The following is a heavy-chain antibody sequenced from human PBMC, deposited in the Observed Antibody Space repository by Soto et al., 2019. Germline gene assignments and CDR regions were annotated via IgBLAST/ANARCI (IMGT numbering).Heavy chain of an antibody. Sequence: SETLSLTCAVYGGSFSGYYWSWIRQPPGKGLEWIGEINHSGSTNYNPSLKSRVTISVDTSKNQFSLKLSSVTAADTAVYYCARGGFYCTNGVCYYGHWFDPWGQGTLVTVSS. CDR2: INHSGST. V-gene: IGHV4-34*01. D-gene: IGHD2-8*01. CDR3: ARGGFYCTNGVCYYGHWFDP. J-gene: IGHJ5*02. CDR1: GGSFSGYY.